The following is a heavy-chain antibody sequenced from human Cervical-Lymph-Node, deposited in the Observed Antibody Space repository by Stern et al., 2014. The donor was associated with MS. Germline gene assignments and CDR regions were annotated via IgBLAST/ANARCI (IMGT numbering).Heavy chain of an antibody. V-gene: IGHV4-30-4*01. D-gene: IGHD3-16*01. CDR1: GGPIISGDHW. CDR2: IFHSGSR. CDR3: ARALTFYDYSGGYDRSGSYFFDS. Sequence: QVQLQESGPGLVRASQTLSLTCDVSGGPIISGDHWWSWIRQPPGKDLEWIGYIFHSGSRSYNPSLKSRLTMSLDTSKSQLSLSLRSVTAADTAVYFCARALTFYDYSGGYDRSGSYFFDSWGQGTLVTVSS. J-gene: IGHJ4*02.